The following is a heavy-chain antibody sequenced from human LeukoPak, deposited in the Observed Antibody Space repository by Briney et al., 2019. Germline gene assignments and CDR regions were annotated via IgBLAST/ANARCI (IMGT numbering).Heavy chain of an antibody. CDR1: GYTFTSYY. CDR3: ARSSIAARDAFDI. J-gene: IGHJ3*02. CDR2: INPSCGST. D-gene: IGHD6-6*01. V-gene: IGHV1-46*01. Sequence: ASVKVTCKASGYTFTSYYMHWVRQAHGQGLEWMGIINPSCGSTSYAQKFQGRVTMTRDMSTRTVYMEVSSLRSEDTAVYYCARSSIAARDAFDIWGQGTMVTVSS.